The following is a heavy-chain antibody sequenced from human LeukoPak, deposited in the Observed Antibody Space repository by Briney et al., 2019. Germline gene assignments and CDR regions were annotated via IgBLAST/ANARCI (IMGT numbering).Heavy chain of an antibody. CDR2: ISSNGGST. CDR1: GFTFSSYA. J-gene: IGHJ6*02. V-gene: IGHV3-64*04. D-gene: IGHD1-1*01. Sequence: PGGSLRLSCSASGFTFSSYAMHWVRQAPGKGLEYVSAISSNGGSTYYADSVKGRFTISRDNSKNTLYLQMNSLRAEDTAVYYCARYDARYGMDVWGQGTTVIVSS. CDR3: ARYDARYGMDV.